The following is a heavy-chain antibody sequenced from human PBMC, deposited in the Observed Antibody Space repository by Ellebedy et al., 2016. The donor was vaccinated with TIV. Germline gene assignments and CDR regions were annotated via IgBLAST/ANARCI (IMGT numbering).Heavy chain of an antibody. CDR3: ASGWGLKY. Sequence: MPSETLSLTCAISGDSVSSVTSAWNWIRHSPSRGLEWLGRIYYRSEWHYDYAASVRSRITIDSDTSLNQYSLQLNSVTPEDTAVYYWASGWGLKYWGQGTLVTVSS. V-gene: IGHV6-1*01. J-gene: IGHJ4*02. CDR2: IYYRSEWHY. D-gene: IGHD6-19*01. CDR1: GDSVSSVTSA.